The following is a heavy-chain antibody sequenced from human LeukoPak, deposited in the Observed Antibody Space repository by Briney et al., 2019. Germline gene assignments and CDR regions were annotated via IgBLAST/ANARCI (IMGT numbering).Heavy chain of an antibody. J-gene: IGHJ4*02. CDR3: AKNRMVGGGSNENY. CDR1: LFTFTTDT. Sequence: RGSLRLSCAPSLFTFTTDTMTCVRQAPGKGLEWVSILGGRGDDTYSADGVKGRFTIYRDNSKNPLYLKMNSLRAEDTAVYYCAKNRMVGGGSNENYWGQGTLVTVSS. V-gene: IGHV3-23*01. CDR2: LGGRGDDT. D-gene: IGHD3-10*01.